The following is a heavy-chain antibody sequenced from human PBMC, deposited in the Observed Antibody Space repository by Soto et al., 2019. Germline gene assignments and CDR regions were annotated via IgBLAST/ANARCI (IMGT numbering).Heavy chain of an antibody. D-gene: IGHD3-10*01. Sequence: SETLSLTCTVSGGSISSSSYYWGWIRQPPGKGLEWIGSIYYSGSTNYNPSLKSRVTISVDTSKNQFSLKLSSVTAADTAVYYCARDEVDSGSYLGDAFDIWGQGTMVTVSS. CDR3: ARDEVDSGSYLGDAFDI. CDR2: IYYSGST. CDR1: GGSISSSSYY. V-gene: IGHV4-39*07. J-gene: IGHJ3*02.